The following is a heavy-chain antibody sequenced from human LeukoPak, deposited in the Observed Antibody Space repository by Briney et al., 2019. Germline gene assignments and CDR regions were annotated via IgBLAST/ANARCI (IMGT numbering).Heavy chain of an antibody. CDR2: IYHSGST. Sequence: SETLSLTCAVSGGSISSSNWWSWVRQPPGKGLEWIGEIYHSGSTNYNPSLKSRVTISVDKSKNQFSLKLSSVTAADTAVYYCARDSYDSSGYYYFDYWGQGTLVTVSS. CDR1: GGSISSSNW. V-gene: IGHV4-4*02. J-gene: IGHJ4*02. D-gene: IGHD3-22*01. CDR3: ARDSYDSSGYYYFDY.